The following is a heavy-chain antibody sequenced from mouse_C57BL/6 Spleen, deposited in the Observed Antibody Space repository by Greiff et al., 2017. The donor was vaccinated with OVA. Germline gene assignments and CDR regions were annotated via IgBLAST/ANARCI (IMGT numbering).Heavy chain of an antibody. D-gene: IGHD1-1*01. CDR3: AKVYGSSPDWYFDV. CDR2: IYPKSGTT. J-gene: IGHJ1*03. CDR1: GYTFTSYG. V-gene: IGHV1-81*01. Sequence: QVQLQQSGAELARPGASVKLSCKASGYTFTSYGISWVKQRTGQGLEWIGEIYPKSGTTYYNEKFKGKATLTEDKSSRTAYMELRSLTSEDSAVSFCAKVYGSSPDWYFDVWGTGTTVTVSS.